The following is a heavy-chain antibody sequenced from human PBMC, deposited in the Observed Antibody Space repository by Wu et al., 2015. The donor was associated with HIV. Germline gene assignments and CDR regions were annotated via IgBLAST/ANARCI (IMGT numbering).Heavy chain of an antibody. CDR1: GYTFTSYG. CDR3: ARILRAGDDAFDI. V-gene: IGHV1-69*10. Sequence: QDQLVQSGAEVKKPGASVKVSCKASGYTFTSYGISWVRQAPGQGLEWLGWIIPNHGGANYAEKFEGRVTITADEATNTAYMDLSRLRSEDTAVYYCARILRAGDDAFDIWGQGTMVTVSS. J-gene: IGHJ3*02. D-gene: IGHD5-12*01. CDR2: IIPNHGGA.